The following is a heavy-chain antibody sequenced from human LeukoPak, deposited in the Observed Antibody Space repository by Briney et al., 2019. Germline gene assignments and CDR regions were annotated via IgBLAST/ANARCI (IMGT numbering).Heavy chain of an antibody. V-gene: IGHV4-61*09. J-gene: IGHJ6*03. CDR2: IYTSGST. Sequence: SETLSLTCTVSGGSISSGSYYWSWIRQPAGKGLEWIGHIYTSGSTKYSSSLQSRVTISVDTSKNQFSLSLSSVTAADTAVYYCASFPSQFGIFMDVWGKGTTVTVSS. CDR1: GGSISSGSYY. CDR3: ASFPSQFGIFMDV. D-gene: IGHD3-10*01.